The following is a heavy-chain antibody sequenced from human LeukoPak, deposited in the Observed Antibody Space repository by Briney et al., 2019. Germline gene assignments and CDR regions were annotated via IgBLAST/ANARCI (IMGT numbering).Heavy chain of an antibody. V-gene: IGHV3-33*01. CDR2: IWYDGSNK. D-gene: IGHD3-3*01. Sequence: GGSLRLSCAASGFTLSSYGMHWVRQAPGKGLEWVAVIWYDGSNKYYADSVKGRFTISRDNSKNTLYLQMNSLRAEDTAVYYCARDLSITIFGVAVWGQGTLVTVSS. J-gene: IGHJ4*02. CDR1: GFTLSSYG. CDR3: ARDLSITIFGVAV.